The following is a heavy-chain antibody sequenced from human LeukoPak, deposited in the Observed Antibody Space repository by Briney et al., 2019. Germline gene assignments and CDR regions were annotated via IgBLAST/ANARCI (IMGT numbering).Heavy chain of an antibody. D-gene: IGHD5-24*01. Sequence: GGSLRLSCAAAGFTFSSYAMSWVRQAPGKGLEWVSAISGSGGSTYYADSVKGRFTISRDNSKKALYLQMNSVRAVDTAVYYCAKGSKMATITVGFDYWGQGTLVTVSS. V-gene: IGHV3-23*01. J-gene: IGHJ4*02. CDR3: AKGSKMATITVGFDY. CDR1: GFTFSSYA. CDR2: ISGSGGST.